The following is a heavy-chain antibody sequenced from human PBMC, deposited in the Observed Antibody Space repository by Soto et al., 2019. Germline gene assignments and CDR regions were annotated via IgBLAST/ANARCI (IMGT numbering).Heavy chain of an antibody. CDR2: IYTSGST. D-gene: IGHD2-2*01. J-gene: IGHJ4*02. V-gene: IGHV4-4*07. CDR3: ARACSSNSCYDVFDY. Sequence: QVQLQESGPGLLKPSETLSLTCTVSGGSISSYYWSWIRQPAGKGLEWIGRIYTSGSTNYNPSLKSRVTLSADTSKNPFALKLSSVTAEDTAVYYCARACSSNSCYDVFDYWGQGTLVTVSS. CDR1: GGSISSYY.